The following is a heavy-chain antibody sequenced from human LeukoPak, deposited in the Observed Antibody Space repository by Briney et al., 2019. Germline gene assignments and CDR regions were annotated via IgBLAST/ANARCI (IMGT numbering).Heavy chain of an antibody. D-gene: IGHD6-13*01. V-gene: IGHV3-30-3*01. CDR3: ARVKGGIAAAGNYFDY. CDR2: VSYDGGSK. Sequence: GGSLRLSCAASGFAFSSYAMHWVRQGPGRGLEWVALVSYDGGSKYYADSVKGRITISRDNSKNTLHLQMNSLRTEDTAVYYCARVKGGIAAAGNYFDYWGQGTLVTVSS. J-gene: IGHJ4*02. CDR1: GFAFSSYA.